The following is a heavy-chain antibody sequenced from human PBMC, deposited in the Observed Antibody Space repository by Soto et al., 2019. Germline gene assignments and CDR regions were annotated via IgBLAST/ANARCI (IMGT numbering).Heavy chain of an antibody. V-gene: IGHV4-30-2*01. CDR2: IYHGST. CDR1: GGSISSGGYS. J-gene: IGHJ3*02. Sequence: QLQLQESGSGLVKASQTLSLTCAVSGGSISSGGYSWSWIRQPPGKGLEWIGYIYHGSTYYNPSLKSRVTISIDRSTHQFSLKLSSVTAEEKAVYYCASSGSRGIGAFDIWGQGTMVTVSS. CDR3: ASSGSRGIGAFDI. D-gene: IGHD3-22*01.